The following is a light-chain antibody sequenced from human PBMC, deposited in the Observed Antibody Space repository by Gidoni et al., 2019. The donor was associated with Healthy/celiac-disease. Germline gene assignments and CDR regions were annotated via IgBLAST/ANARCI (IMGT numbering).Light chain of an antibody. CDR1: QSVSSSY. Sequence: EIVLTQSPGTLSLSPGERATPSCRASQSVSSSYLAWYKQKPGQAPRRLIYGASSRATRIPDMFSGSGSGTDFTLTISRLEPEEFAVYYCQQYGSSPRTFGQGTKVEIK. J-gene: IGKJ1*01. CDR2: GAS. V-gene: IGKV3-20*01. CDR3: QQYGSSPRT.